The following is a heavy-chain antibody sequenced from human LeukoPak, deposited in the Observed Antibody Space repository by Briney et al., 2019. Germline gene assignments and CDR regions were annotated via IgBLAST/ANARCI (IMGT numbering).Heavy chain of an antibody. Sequence: ASVKVSCKASGYTFTGYYMHWVRQAPGQGLEWMGWINPNSGGTNYAQKFQGRVTMTRDTSISTAYMELSRLRSGDTAVYYCARDRTRPPYYYDNSGYYPIDYWGQGTLVTVSS. D-gene: IGHD3-22*01. CDR2: INPNSGGT. CDR3: ARDRTRPPYYYDNSGYYPIDY. J-gene: IGHJ4*02. V-gene: IGHV1-2*02. CDR1: GYTFTGYY.